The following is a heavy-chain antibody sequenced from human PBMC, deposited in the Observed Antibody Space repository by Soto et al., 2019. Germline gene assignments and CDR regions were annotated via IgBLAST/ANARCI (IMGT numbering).Heavy chain of an antibody. Sequence: QVQLQESGPGLVKPSETLPLTCSVSDGSVTGYCWSWLRQPPGKGLEWIGCIVYNGIAHYNPSLTSRVTMSLDTSNKHFSLKLSSVTTTDTAVYYCARGPDYSKVGYWGQGTLVTVSS. V-gene: IGHV4-59*02. CDR2: IVYNGIA. D-gene: IGHD4-4*01. J-gene: IGHJ4*02. CDR3: ARGPDYSKVGY. CDR1: DGSVTGYC.